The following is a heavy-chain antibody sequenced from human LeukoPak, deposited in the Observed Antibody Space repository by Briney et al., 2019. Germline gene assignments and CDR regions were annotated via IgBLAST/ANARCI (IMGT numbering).Heavy chain of an antibody. CDR1: GYTFTSYG. CDR2: ISAYNGNT. J-gene: IGHJ3*02. CDR3: ARDAGRDGYNWEAFDM. D-gene: IGHD5-24*01. V-gene: IGHV1-18*01. Sequence: GAAVTVSCKASGYTFTSYGISWLRQAPGQELEWMGWISAYNGNTNYAQKLQGRVTMTTDTSTSTAYMELRSLRSDDTAVYYCARDAGRDGYNWEAFDMWGQGTMVTVSS.